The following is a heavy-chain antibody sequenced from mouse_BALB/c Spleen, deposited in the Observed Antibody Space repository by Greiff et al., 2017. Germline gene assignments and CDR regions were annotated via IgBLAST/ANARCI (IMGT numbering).Heavy chain of an antibody. V-gene: IGHV5-4*02. CDR1: GFTFSDYY. D-gene: IGHD2-14*01. CDR3: ARQGRYDFYAMDY. J-gene: IGHJ4*01. Sequence: EVQLVESGGGLVKPGGSLKLSCAASGFTFSDYYMYWVRQTPEKRLEWVATISDGGSYTYYPDSVKGRFTISRDNAKNNLYLQMSSLKSEDTAMYYCARQGRYDFYAMDYWGQGTSVTVSS. CDR2: ISDGGSYT.